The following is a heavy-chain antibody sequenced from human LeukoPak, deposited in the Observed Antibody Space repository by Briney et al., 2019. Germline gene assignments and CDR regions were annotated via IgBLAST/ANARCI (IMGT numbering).Heavy chain of an antibody. Sequence: PSETLSLTCTVSGGSISSYYWSWIRQPPGKGLEWIGYIYYSGSTNYNPSLKSRVTISVDTSKNQFSLKLSSVTAADTAVYYCARGRGYSYGYAYFQHWGQGTLVTVSS. CDR3: ARGRGYSYGYAYFQH. CDR2: IYYSGST. J-gene: IGHJ1*01. CDR1: GGSISSYY. V-gene: IGHV4-59*12. D-gene: IGHD5-18*01.